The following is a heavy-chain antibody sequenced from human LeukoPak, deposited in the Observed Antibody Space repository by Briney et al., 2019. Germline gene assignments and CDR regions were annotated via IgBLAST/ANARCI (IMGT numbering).Heavy chain of an antibody. CDR2: IKQDGSEK. CDR1: GFTFSSYW. CDR3: ARGARGYSYGETIDY. D-gene: IGHD5-18*01. V-gene: IGHV3-7*03. J-gene: IGHJ4*02. Sequence: PGGSLRLSCAASGFTFSSYWMSWVRQAPGKGLEWVANIKQDGSEKYYVDSVKGRFTTSRDNAKNSLYLQMNSLRAEDTAVYYCARGARGYSYGETIDYWGQGTLVTVSS.